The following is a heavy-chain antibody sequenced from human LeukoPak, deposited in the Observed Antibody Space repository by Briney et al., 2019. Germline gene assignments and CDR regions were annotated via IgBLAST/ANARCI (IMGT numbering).Heavy chain of an antibody. CDR3: ARHTGGRYDFWSSARYYHYYMDV. CDR2: IYPGDSDT. CDR1: GYIFTKYC. D-gene: IGHD3-3*01. Sequence: GESLKISCKGSGYIFTKYCIGWVRQMPGKGLEWMGIIYPGDSDTRYSPSFLGQVTISADKSISTAYLEWNGLTASDTAIYYCARHTGGRYDFWSSARYYHYYMDVWGEGTTVTVSS. V-gene: IGHV5-51*01. J-gene: IGHJ6*03.